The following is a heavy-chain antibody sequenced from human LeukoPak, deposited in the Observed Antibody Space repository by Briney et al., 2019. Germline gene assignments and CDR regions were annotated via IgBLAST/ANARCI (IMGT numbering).Heavy chain of an antibody. V-gene: IGHV4-38-2*01. D-gene: IGHD3-16*01. CDR1: GYSISSGYY. CDR3: ASSWGAYDAFDI. CDR2: IYHSGST. Sequence: KPSETLSLTCAVSGYSISSGYYWGWIRQPPGKGLEWIGSIYHSGSTYYNPSLKSRVTISVDTSKNQFSLKLSSVTAADTAVYYCASSWGAYDAFDIWGQGTMVTVSS. J-gene: IGHJ3*02.